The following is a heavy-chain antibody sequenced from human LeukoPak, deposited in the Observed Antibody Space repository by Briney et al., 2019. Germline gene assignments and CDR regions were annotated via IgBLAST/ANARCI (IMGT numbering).Heavy chain of an antibody. J-gene: IGHJ4*02. CDR3: ARDSSMVRGVSAPGY. D-gene: IGHD3-10*01. CDR1: GFTFSSYW. V-gene: IGHV3-74*01. CDR2: INSDGSST. Sequence: HPGGSLRLSCAASGFTFSSYWMHWVRQAPGKGLVWVSRINSDGSSTSYADSVKGRFTISRDNAKNTLYLQMNSLRAEDTAVYYCARDSSMVRGVSAPGYWGQGTLVTVSS.